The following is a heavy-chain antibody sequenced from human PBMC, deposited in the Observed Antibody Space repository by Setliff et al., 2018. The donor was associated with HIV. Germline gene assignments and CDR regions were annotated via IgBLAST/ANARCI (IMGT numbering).Heavy chain of an antibody. CDR1: GYTFTTYH. Sequence: ASVKVSCKASGYTFTTYHMHWLRQAPGQGLEWRGIINPKNRSTTYAQRFQDRVTMTSDTSTNTFYMELSSLKSEDTAVYYCTRNLYYYASGIHFGVYWGQGTPVTVSS. CDR2: INPKNRST. D-gene: IGHD3-10*01. CDR3: TRNLYYYASGIHFGVY. J-gene: IGHJ4*02. V-gene: IGHV1-46*01.